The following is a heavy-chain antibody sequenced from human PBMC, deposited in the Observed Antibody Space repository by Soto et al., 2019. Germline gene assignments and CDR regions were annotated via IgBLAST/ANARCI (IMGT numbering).Heavy chain of an antibody. Sequence: QVQLVQSGAEVKKPGASVKVSCKASGYTFISYYMHWVRQAPGQGLEWMGIINPSGGSTSYAQKFQGRVTMTRDTSASTVYMELSSLRSEDTAAYYCARVGGGDAPDAFDIWGQGTMVTVSS. V-gene: IGHV1-46*01. CDR1: GYTFISYY. CDR3: ARVGGGDAPDAFDI. CDR2: INPSGGST. D-gene: IGHD2-21*02. J-gene: IGHJ3*02.